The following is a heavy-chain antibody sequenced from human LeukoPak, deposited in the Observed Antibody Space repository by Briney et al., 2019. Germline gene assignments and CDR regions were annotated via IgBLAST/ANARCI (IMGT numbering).Heavy chain of an antibody. CDR1: GGTFSSYA. J-gene: IGHJ4*02. Sequence: SVKVSCKASGGTFSSYAISWVRQAPGQGLEWMGRIIPILGIANYAQKFQGRVTITADKSTSTAYMELSSLGSEDTAVYYCARMALDDSSGYYPLDYWGQGTLVTVSS. D-gene: IGHD3-22*01. V-gene: IGHV1-69*04. CDR3: ARMALDDSSGYYPLDY. CDR2: IIPILGIA.